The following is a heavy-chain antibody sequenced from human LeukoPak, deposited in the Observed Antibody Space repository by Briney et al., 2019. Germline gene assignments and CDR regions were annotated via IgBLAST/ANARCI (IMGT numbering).Heavy chain of an antibody. CDR2: ISSSSSYI. Sequence: GGSLRLSCAASGFIFSSYTMNWVRQAPGKGLEWVSSISSSSSYIYYADSVKGRFTISRDNAKNSLYLQMNSLRAEDTAVYYCAREGGGYNNRGFDYWGQGTLVTVSS. CDR3: AREGGGYNNRGFDY. J-gene: IGHJ4*02. V-gene: IGHV3-21*01. D-gene: IGHD5-24*01. CDR1: GFIFSSYT.